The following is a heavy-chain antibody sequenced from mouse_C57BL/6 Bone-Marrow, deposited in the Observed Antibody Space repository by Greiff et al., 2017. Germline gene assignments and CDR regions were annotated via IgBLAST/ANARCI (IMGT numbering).Heavy chain of an antibody. J-gene: IGHJ3*01. CDR1: GYTFTSYG. Sequence: VQLVESGAELARPGASVKLSCKASGYTFTSYGISWVKQRTGQGLEWIGEIYPRSGNTYYNEKFKGKATLTADKSSSTAYMGLRSLTSEDSAVYFCARGDYYYGSSYGRFAYWGQGTLVTVSA. D-gene: IGHD1-1*01. CDR3: ARGDYYYGSSYGRFAY. V-gene: IGHV1-81*01. CDR2: IYPRSGNT.